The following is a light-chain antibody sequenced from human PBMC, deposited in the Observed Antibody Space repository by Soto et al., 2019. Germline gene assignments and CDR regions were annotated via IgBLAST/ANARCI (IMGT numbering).Light chain of an antibody. CDR1: ISDVGGYKY. V-gene: IGLV2-14*01. CDR2: EVS. Sequence: QSALTQPASVSGSPGQSITISCTGTISDVGGYKYVSWYQQHPGKAPKLMIYEVSNRPSGVSNRFSGSKSGNTASLTISGLQAEYEAHYYCSSCTSSTTLLVFGGGTKLTVL. CDR3: SSCTSSTTLLV. J-gene: IGLJ3*02.